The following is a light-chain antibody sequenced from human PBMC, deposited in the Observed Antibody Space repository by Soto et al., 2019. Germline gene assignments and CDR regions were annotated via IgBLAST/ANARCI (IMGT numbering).Light chain of an antibody. CDR3: QQSYSTPL. CDR2: AAS. J-gene: IGKJ4*01. CDR1: QSISSY. V-gene: IGKV1-39*01. Sequence: DIQLTQSPSSLSASVGDRVTITCRASQSISSYLNWYQQKPGKAPKLLIYAASSLQSGVPSRFSGSGSRTDFTLTISSLQPEEFATYYCQQSYSTPLFGGGTKVEIK.